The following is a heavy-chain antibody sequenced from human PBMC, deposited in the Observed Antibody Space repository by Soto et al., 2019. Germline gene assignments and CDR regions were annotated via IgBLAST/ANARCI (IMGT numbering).Heavy chain of an antibody. CDR3: GATVTT. Sequence: QVQLVESGGGVVQPGRSLRLSCAASGFTFSSYGMHWVRQAPGKGLEWVAVISYDGSNKYYADSVKGRFTISRDNSKNTLYLQMNSLRAEDTAVYYCGATVTTWGQGTLVTVSS. D-gene: IGHD4-17*01. V-gene: IGHV3-30*03. CDR1: GFTFSSYG. J-gene: IGHJ5*02. CDR2: ISYDGSNK.